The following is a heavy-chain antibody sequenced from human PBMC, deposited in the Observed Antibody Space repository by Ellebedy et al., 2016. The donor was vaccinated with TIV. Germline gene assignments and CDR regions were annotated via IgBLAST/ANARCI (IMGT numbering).Heavy chain of an antibody. J-gene: IGHJ4*02. Sequence: ESLKISCTASGFVVSSHHMRSVRQAPGKVLEWVSTVYGGYARRYADSVQGRFIVSRDNAKNMLFLQMNSLRVEDTATYYCASTQPWLLFPNWGQGTLVTVSS. D-gene: IGHD2-2*01. CDR2: VYGGYAR. CDR1: GFVVSSHH. CDR3: ASTQPWLLFPN. V-gene: IGHV3-53*05.